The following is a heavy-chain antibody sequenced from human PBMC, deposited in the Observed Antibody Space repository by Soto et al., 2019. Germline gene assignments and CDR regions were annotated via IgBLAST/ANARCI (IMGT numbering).Heavy chain of an antibody. CDR1: GGSFGGYY. CDR3: AGVPDYDFWSGPDYYGMDV. D-gene: IGHD3-3*01. J-gene: IGHJ6*02. CDR2: INHSGST. V-gene: IGHV4-34*01. Sequence: SETLSLTCAVYGGSFGGYYWSWIRQPPGKGLEWIGEINHSGSTNYNPSLKSRVTISVDTSKNQFSLKLSSVTAADTAVYYCAGVPDYDFWSGPDYYGMDVWGQGTTVTVSS.